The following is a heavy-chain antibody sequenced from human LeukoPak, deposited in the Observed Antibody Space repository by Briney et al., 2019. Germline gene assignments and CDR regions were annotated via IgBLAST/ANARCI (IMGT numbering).Heavy chain of an antibody. D-gene: IGHD1-26*01. V-gene: IGHV3-13*01. J-gene: IGHJ6*02. Sequence: PGGSLRLSCAASGFTFSSYDMHWVCHPTGKGLEWVSVIGTAGDTYYPGSVKGRFTISRENAKNSLYLQMNSLRAGDTAVYYCARGVNIVGATNNFYYGMDVWGQGTTVTVSS. CDR1: GFTFSSYD. CDR3: ARGVNIVGATNNFYYGMDV. CDR2: IGTAGDT.